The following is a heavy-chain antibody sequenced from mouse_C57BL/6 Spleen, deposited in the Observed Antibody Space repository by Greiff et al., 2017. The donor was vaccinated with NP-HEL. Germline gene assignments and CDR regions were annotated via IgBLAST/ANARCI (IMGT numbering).Heavy chain of an antibody. V-gene: IGHV1-54*01. CDR2: INPGSGGT. D-gene: IGHD1-1*01. CDR3: ARENFITTVVATDYYAMDY. J-gene: IGHJ4*01. CDR1: GYAFTNYL. Sequence: QVQLQQSGAELVRPGTSVKVSCKASGYAFTNYLIEWVKQRPGQGLEWIGVINPGSGGTNYNEKFKGKATLTADKSSSTAYMQLSSLTSEDSAVYFCARENFITTVVATDYYAMDYWGQGTSVTVSS.